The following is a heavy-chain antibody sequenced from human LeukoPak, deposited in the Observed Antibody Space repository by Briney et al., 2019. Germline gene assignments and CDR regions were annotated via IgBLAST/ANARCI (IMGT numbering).Heavy chain of an antibody. CDR3: AGYTYYDFWSGYLDAFDI. CDR1: GGSISSSSYY. CDR2: IYYSGST. Sequence: SETLSLTCTVSGGSISSSSYYWVWIRQPPGQGLVWIGSIYYSGSTYYNPSLKSRVTISVDTSKNQFSLKLSSVTAADTAVYYCAGYTYYDFWSGYLDAFDIWGQGTMVTVSS. J-gene: IGHJ3*02. D-gene: IGHD3-3*01. V-gene: IGHV4-39*07.